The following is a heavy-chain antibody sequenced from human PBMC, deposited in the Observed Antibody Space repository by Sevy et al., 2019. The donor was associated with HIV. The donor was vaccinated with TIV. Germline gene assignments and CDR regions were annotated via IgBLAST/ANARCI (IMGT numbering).Heavy chain of an antibody. CDR2: ISYDGSNK. D-gene: IGHD3-10*01. CDR3: AKALYGFGEYGMDV. Sequence: GGSLRLSCAASGFTFSSYGMHWVRQAPGKGLEWVAVISYDGSNKYYADSVKGRFTISRDNSKNTLYLQMNSLRAEDTAVYYCAKALYGFGEYGMDVWGQRTTVTVSS. J-gene: IGHJ6*02. CDR1: GFTFSSYG. V-gene: IGHV3-30*18.